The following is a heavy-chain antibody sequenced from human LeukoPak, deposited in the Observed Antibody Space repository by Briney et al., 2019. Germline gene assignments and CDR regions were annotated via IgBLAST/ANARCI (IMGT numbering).Heavy chain of an antibody. CDR1: GYSISYGYY. CDR3: ARGKYSGTYYFDS. V-gene: IGHV4-38-2*02. CDR2: IYHTGSA. Sequence: SETLSLTCTVSGYSISYGYYWGWIRQSPGKGLEWIGSIYHTGSAYYNPSLKSRVTISVDTSKNQFSLEVTSVSASDTAIYYCARGKYSGTYYFDSWGQGTLVAVSS. D-gene: IGHD1-26*01. J-gene: IGHJ4*02.